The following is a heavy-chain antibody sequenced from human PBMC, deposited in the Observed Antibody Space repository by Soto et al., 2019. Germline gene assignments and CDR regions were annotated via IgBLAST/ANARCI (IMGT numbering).Heavy chain of an antibody. V-gene: IGHV4-59*01. J-gene: IGHJ4*02. Sequence: QVQLQESGPGLVKPSETLSLTCTVSGGSISGFYWSWIRQPPGKGLEWIGYIYYSGSTNYNPSLKSRVTISVDTSKNQFSLKLSSVTAADTAVYYCARRIHLWPITYCFAYWGQGTLVTVSS. CDR1: GGSISGFY. CDR3: ARRIHLWPITYCFAY. D-gene: IGHD5-18*01. CDR2: IYYSGST.